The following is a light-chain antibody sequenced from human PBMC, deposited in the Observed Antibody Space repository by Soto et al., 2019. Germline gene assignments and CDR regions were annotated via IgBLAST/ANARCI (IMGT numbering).Light chain of an antibody. CDR2: DAS. V-gene: IGKV3-11*01. CDR1: QSVSSY. J-gene: IGKJ5*01. Sequence: EIVLTQSPATLSLSPGERATLSCGASQSVSSYLAWYQQKPGQAPRLLIYDASNRATGIPARFSGSGSGTDFTLTISSLEPEDFAVYYCQQRSNWPPVITFGQGTRLEIK. CDR3: QQRSNWPPVIT.